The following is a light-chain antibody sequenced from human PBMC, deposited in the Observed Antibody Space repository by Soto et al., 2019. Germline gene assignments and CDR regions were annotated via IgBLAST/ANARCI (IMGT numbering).Light chain of an antibody. CDR1: SGYNNYK. V-gene: IGLV9-49*01. CDR3: GADHGSGSNFVWV. Sequence: QTVVTQPPSASASLGASVTLTCTLRSGYNNYKVDWYQQRPGKGPRFVMRVGTGGIVGSRGDGIPDRFSVLGSGLNRYLTIKNIQEEDESDYHCGADHGSGSNFVWVFGGGTKLTVL. CDR2: VGTGGIVG. J-gene: IGLJ3*02.